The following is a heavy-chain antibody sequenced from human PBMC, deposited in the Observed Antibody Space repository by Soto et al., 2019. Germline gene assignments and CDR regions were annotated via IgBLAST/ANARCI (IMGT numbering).Heavy chain of an antibody. V-gene: IGHV3-23*01. Sequence: PXVCLRLSFAACGFTFSTYAMNWVRQAPGKGLEWVSAISGTGGSTYYADSVKGRFTISRDNSKNTLYLHMDTLRAEDTAVYYCAKSVSIRHSWSGSSPYYYYYGMDVWGQGTTVTVSS. CDR1: GFTFSTYA. CDR2: ISGTGGST. J-gene: IGHJ6*02. D-gene: IGHD3-3*02. CDR3: AKSVSIRHSWSGSSPYYYYYGMDV.